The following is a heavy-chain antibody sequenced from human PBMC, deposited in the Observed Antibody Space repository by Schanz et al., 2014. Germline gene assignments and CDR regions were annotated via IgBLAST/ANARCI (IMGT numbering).Heavy chain of an antibody. J-gene: IGHJ6*02. CDR3: ARDPYSASYFPSPPLYGLDV. Sequence: QVQMVQSGAEVKKPGAAVKVSCKASGYTFIRYGISWVRQAPGQGLEWMATINPSGGSTRFAQKFQGRVTMTRATSTSTVNMELTSLRSEDTAVYYCARDPYSASYFPSPPLYGLDVWGQGTTVTVSS. D-gene: IGHD1-26*01. CDR1: GYTFIRYG. V-gene: IGHV1-46*01. CDR2: INPSGGST.